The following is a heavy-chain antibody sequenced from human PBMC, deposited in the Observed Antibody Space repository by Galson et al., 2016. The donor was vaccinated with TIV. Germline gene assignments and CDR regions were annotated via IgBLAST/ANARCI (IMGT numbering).Heavy chain of an antibody. J-gene: IGHJ1*01. CDR1: GGSISNGGYY. CDR3: ARWADSGSYYEYFQH. V-gene: IGHV4-31*03. Sequence: TLSLTCNVSGGSISNGGYYWSWIRQHPGKGLEWIGNIYYSGSTDYNPSLKSRVAISVGTSKNQFSLRLSSVTAADTAMYYCARWADSGSYYEYFQHWGQGTLVTVSS. D-gene: IGHD1-26*01. CDR2: IYYSGST.